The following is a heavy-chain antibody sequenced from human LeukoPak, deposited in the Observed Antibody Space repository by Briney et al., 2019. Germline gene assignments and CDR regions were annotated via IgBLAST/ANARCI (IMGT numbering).Heavy chain of an antibody. Sequence: ASVKVSCKASGYTFTSYGISWVRQAPGQGLEWMGWISAYNGNTNYAQKLQGRVTMTTDTSTSTAYMELRSLRSDDTAVYYCARVGGASWYLYHYYYMDVWGKGTTVTVSS. CDR2: ISAYNGNT. CDR1: GYTFTSYG. CDR3: ARVGGASWYLYHYYYMDV. V-gene: IGHV1-18*01. D-gene: IGHD6-13*01. J-gene: IGHJ6*03.